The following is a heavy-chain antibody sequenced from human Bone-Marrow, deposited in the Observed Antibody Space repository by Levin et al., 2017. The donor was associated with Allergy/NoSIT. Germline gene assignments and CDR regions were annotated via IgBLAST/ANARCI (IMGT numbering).Heavy chain of an antibody. D-gene: IGHD3-3*01. CDR1: GASMSRYY. Sequence: MSSETLSLTCTVSGASMSRYYWSWIRQPPGKGLEWIGYIYNSGNTNYNPSLKSRVTILIDNFKDQFSLTLTSVTAADTAVYYCASVEDDFWSAPYVLDVWGQGTMVTVSS. CDR2: IYNSGNT. J-gene: IGHJ3*01. V-gene: IGHV4-59*01. CDR3: ASVEDDFWSAPYVLDV.